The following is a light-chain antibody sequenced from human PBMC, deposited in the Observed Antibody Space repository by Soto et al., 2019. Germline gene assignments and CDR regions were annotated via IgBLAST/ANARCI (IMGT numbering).Light chain of an antibody. V-gene: IGKV1-39*01. Sequence: DLQMTQSPSSLSASVGDRVTITCRASQSISSYLNWYEQKPGKAPNLLIYAASTLQSGVPSRFRGSGSGTEFTLTIDSLQPEDFATYFCQQSYSLPLTFGGGTKVDI. J-gene: IGKJ4*01. CDR3: QQSYSLPLT. CDR2: AAS. CDR1: QSISSY.